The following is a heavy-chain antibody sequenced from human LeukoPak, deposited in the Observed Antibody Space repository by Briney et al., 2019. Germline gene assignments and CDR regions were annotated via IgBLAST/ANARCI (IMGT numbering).Heavy chain of an antibody. CDR1: GGSISSGGYY. D-gene: IGHD1-1*01. V-gene: IGHV4-30-2*01. Sequence: SETLSLTCTVSGGSISSGGYYWSWIRQPPGRGLEWIGYIYHSGSTYYNPSLKSRVTISVDRSKNQFSLKLSSVTAADTAVYYCARPNWSYWYFDLWGRGTLVTVSS. CDR2: IYHSGST. CDR3: ARPNWSYWYFDL. J-gene: IGHJ2*01.